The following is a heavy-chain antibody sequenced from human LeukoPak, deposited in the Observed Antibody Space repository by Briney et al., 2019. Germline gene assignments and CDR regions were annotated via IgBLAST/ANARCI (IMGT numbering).Heavy chain of an antibody. V-gene: IGHV3-9*01. Sequence: PGGSLRLSCVASGFTFDDYAIHWVRHAPGKGLEWVSGISWNSNNIKYADSVKGRFTISRDSAKNSLYLQMNGLRAADTALYYCAKDRRSDILTGDAFDIWGQGTMVTVSS. D-gene: IGHD3-9*01. J-gene: IGHJ3*02. CDR2: ISWNSNNI. CDR1: GFTFDDYA. CDR3: AKDRRSDILTGDAFDI.